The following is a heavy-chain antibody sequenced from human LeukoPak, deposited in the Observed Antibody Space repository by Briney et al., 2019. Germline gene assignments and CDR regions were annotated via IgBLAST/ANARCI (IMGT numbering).Heavy chain of an antibody. Sequence: PGGSLRLSCAAYGFTFSSNGMHWDSQAPGKGLEWVAVISYDGSNKYYADSVKGRFTTPRHHSYTPLYLQMNPLRAEDPAVYYWGGGGGDYVWWSYRGDYWGQGTLVTVSS. CDR3: GGGGGDYVWWSYRGDY. CDR1: GFTFSSNG. CDR2: ISYDGSNK. V-gene: IGHV3-30*03. J-gene: IGHJ4*02. D-gene: IGHD3-16*02.